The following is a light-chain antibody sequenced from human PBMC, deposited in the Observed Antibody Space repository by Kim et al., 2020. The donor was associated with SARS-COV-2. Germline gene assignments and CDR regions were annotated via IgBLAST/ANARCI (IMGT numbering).Light chain of an antibody. V-gene: IGLV2-14*01. CDR2: DVT. CDR3: SSYTSSGTYV. CDR1: ASDVSGYNY. Sequence: QSALTPPASVSGSPGQSITISCTGTASDVSGYNYVSWYQQHPDKAPKLVIYDVTKRHSGVSDRFSGSKSGNAASLTISGLQTEDEADYYCSSYTSSGTYVFGT. J-gene: IGLJ1*01.